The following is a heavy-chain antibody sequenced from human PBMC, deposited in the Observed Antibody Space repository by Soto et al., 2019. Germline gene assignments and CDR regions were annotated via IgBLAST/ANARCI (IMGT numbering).Heavy chain of an antibody. J-gene: IGHJ6*02. CDR3: ARDPRDIVVVPAAIRYYGMDV. Sequence: GASVKVSCKASGGTFSSYAISWVRQAPGQGLEWMGGIIPIFGTANYAQKFQGRVTITADESTSTAYMELSSLRSEDTAVYYCARDPRDIVVVPAAIRYYGMDVWGQGTTVTVSS. CDR2: IIPIFGTA. CDR1: GGTFSSYA. V-gene: IGHV1-69*13. D-gene: IGHD2-2*01.